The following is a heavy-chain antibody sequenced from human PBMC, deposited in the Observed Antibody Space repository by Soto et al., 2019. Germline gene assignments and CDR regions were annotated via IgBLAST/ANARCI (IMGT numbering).Heavy chain of an antibody. CDR3: ARTPLRNEFDY. J-gene: IGHJ4*02. CDR1: GGSINNYC. V-gene: IGHV4-59*01. CDR2: ILYTGFT. Sequence: SETMCLRCTVAGGSINNYCGSCIRQPPGKGLEWVGNILYTGFTKYNPSLKSRVTISVDTSKNQFSLKLSSVTAADTAVYYCARTPLRNEFDYWGQGTLVTVSS.